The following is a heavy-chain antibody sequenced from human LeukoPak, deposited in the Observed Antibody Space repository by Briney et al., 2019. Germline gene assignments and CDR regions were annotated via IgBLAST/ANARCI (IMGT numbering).Heavy chain of an antibody. J-gene: IGHJ4*02. CDR2: IYSGGST. D-gene: IGHD5-12*01. Sequence: ETLSLTCTVSGGSISSSSYYWGWIRQPPGKGLEWVSCIYSGGSTYYADSVKGRFTISRDSSENTLHLQMNNLRAEDTAVYYCARDGYSGYHWLNWGQGTLVTVSS. CDR3: ARDGYSGYHWLN. V-gene: IGHV3-53*01. CDR1: GGSISSSSYY.